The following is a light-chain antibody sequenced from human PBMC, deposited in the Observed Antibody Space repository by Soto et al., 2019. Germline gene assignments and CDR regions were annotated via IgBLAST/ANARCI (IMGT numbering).Light chain of an antibody. Sequence: DIQMTQSPSTLSASVGDRVTITCRASLSISSWLAWYQQKPGKAPKSLIYKASSLESGVPSRFSGGGSGTEFTLTISSLQPDDFATDYCQEYNSYPITFGQGTRLEIK. J-gene: IGKJ5*01. CDR2: KAS. CDR1: LSISSW. CDR3: QEYNSYPIT. V-gene: IGKV1-5*03.